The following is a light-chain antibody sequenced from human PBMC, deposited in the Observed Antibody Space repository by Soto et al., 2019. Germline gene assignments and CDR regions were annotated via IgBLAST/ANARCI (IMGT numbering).Light chain of an antibody. CDR2: GAS. J-gene: IGKJ4*01. CDR3: QQRGT. CDR1: QSVSSSY. Sequence: EIFFTQSPGTPALSPGEIETLSCRASQSVSSSYLAWYQQKPGQAPRLLIYGASSRATGIPDRFSGSGSGTDFTLTISSLEPEDFAVYYCQQRGTFGGGTKVDIK. V-gene: IGKV3-20*01.